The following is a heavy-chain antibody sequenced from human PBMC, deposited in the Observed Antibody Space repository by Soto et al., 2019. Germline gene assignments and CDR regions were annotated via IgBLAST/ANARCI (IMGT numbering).Heavy chain of an antibody. CDR2: ISQSGNT. Sequence: SETLSLTCAVSGDSINSRGSSWSWIRQSPGKGLEWIGYISQSGNTYYSPSLKSRVTISVDKSNNDFSLKLSSVTAADTALYHCVRIGRQSQTFYSWFDSWGQGSLVTVSS. J-gene: IGHJ5*01. D-gene: IGHD1-26*01. CDR3: VRIGRQSQTFYSWFDS. V-gene: IGHV4-30-2*06. CDR1: GDSINSRGSS.